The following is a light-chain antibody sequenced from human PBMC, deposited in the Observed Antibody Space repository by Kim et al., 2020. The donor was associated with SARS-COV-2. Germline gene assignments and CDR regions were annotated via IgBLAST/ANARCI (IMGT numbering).Light chain of an antibody. CDR2: AAS. J-gene: IGKJ1*01. Sequence: ASVGDRVTITWRASQGIAKYLVWFQQKPGKAPKSLIYAASTLQSGVPSRFSGSGSRTDFTLTINSLQPEDVGTYYCQQYNTYPWTFGQGTKVDIK. CDR3: QQYNTYPWT. V-gene: IGKV1-16*01. CDR1: QGIAKY.